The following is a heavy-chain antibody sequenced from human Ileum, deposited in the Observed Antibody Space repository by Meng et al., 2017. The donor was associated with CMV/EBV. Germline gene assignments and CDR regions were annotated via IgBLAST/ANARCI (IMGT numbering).Heavy chain of an antibody. Sequence: SGYSFVSFWIGWVRQMPGKGLEWMGIIYPGDSETKYSPSFQGQVTISADKSNNAVYLQWSSLKASDSAMYYCARLDGSYYFRGGADYWGQGTLVTVSS. CDR1: GYSFVSFW. V-gene: IGHV5-51*01. D-gene: IGHD1-26*01. CDR2: IYPGDSET. CDR3: ARLDGSYYFRGGADY. J-gene: IGHJ4*02.